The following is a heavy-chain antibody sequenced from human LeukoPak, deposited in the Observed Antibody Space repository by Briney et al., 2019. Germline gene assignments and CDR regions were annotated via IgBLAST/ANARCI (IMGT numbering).Heavy chain of an antibody. V-gene: IGHV3-64D*06. CDR1: GFVFSIYT. J-gene: IGHJ4*02. Sequence: GGSLRLSCSASGFVFSIYTMYWVRQAPGKGPEYVSTISGSGNGGSIYYADTVKGRFTISRDDSKSIVYLQMNGLRSEDTAVYYCVKDFGRVRGTPDSWGQGTLVTVSS. CDR2: ISGSGNGGSI. CDR3: VKDFGRVRGTPDS. D-gene: IGHD2/OR15-2a*01.